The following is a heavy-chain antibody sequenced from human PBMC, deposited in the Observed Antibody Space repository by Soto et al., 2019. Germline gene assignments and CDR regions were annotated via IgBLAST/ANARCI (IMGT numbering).Heavy chain of an antibody. CDR3: GRDGVGATPLGWFDP. V-gene: IGHV1-2*06. Sequence: GASVKVSCKASGYTFIGYYIHWVRQAPGQGLEWMGRINPRSGDTTYAQKFQGRLTMTRDTSISTAYMELGSLRSDDTAVYYCGRDGVGATPLGWFDPWGQGSQVTVSS. CDR2: INPRSGDT. J-gene: IGHJ5*02. D-gene: IGHD1-26*01. CDR1: GYTFIGYY.